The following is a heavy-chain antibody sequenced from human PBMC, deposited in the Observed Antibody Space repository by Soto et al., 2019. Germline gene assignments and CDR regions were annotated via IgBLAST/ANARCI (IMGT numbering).Heavy chain of an antibody. CDR1: GFTFNIYA. CDR3: AKDHPRDIAHYYDTSGYPESFDV. CDR2: ISDSGGNT. D-gene: IGHD3-22*01. J-gene: IGHJ3*01. Sequence: PGGSLRLSCAASGFTFNIYAMTWVRQAPGKGLEWVSAISDSGGNTYYADSVKGRFTISRDNSKNTLSLQMNSLRAEDTAVYYCAKDHPRDIAHYYDTSGYPESFDVWGQGTMVTVS. V-gene: IGHV3-23*01.